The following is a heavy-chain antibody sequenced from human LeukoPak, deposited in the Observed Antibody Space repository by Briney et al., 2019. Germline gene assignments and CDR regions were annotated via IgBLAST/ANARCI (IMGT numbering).Heavy chain of an antibody. D-gene: IGHD3-16*01. V-gene: IGHV4-31*03. CDR3: ARGQYYLWAFDI. CDR2: IYYSGST. Sequence: PSETLSLTCTVSGGSISSGGYYWSWIRQHPGKGLEWIGYIYYSGSTYYNPSLKSRVTISVDTSKNQFSLKLSSVTAADTAVYYCARGQYYLWAFDIWGQGTMVTVSS. J-gene: IGHJ3*02. CDR1: GGSISSGGYY.